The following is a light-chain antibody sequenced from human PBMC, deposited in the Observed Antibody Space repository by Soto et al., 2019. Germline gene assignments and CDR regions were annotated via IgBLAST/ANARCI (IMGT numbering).Light chain of an antibody. J-gene: IGKJ4*01. Sequence: EIVLTQSPGTLSLSPGERATLSCRASQSVSSSYLAWYQQKPGQAPRLLIYDASSRATGIPDRFSGSGSGTDFTLTISRLEPEDFAVYYCQQYGSSPSFGGGTKVDIK. CDR3: QQYGSSPS. CDR2: DAS. V-gene: IGKV3-20*01. CDR1: QSVSSSY.